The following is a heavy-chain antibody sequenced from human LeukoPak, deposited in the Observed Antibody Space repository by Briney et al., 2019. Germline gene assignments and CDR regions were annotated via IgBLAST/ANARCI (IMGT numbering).Heavy chain of an antibody. CDR3: ARIRCGHSGSLCYNH. CDR1: GVSINDYY. D-gene: IGHD2-21*01. J-gene: IGHJ4*02. V-gene: IGHV4-34*01. Sequence: SDTLSLTCGVSGVSINDYYWSWIRQSPGKGLEWIGQISHTEGTRYNPSLERLVTMAVGTTENHLSLKMLFITDADTHVSYCARIRCGHSGSLCYNHWGLGTLVTVSS. CDR2: ISHTEGT.